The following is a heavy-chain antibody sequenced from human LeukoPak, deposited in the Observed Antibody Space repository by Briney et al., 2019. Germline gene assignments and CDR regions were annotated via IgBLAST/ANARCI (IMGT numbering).Heavy chain of an antibody. V-gene: IGHV4-39*07. D-gene: IGHD2-2*01. J-gene: IGHJ6*03. Sequence: PSETLSLTCTASGGFISSTDSYWSWIRQPPGKGLEWIGSIHYSGNTYYNSSLKSRVTISVDTSKNQFSLSLTSVTAADTAVYYCARASHYYMDVWGQGTTFSVSS. CDR2: IHYSGNT. CDR3: ARASHYYMDV. CDR1: GGFISSTDSY.